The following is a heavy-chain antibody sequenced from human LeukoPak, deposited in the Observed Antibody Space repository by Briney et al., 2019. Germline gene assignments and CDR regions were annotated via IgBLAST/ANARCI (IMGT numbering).Heavy chain of an antibody. J-gene: IGHJ4*02. D-gene: IGHD6-6*01. Sequence: SETLSLTCSVSGASVSSYYWSWVRKSPDKGLERIGYVYHSGSSSNPSLQSRVTISQDTSRNQFSLKMTSVTAADTAVYYCAKLLGEEYWGQGTLVVVSS. CDR2: VYHSGS. V-gene: IGHV4-59*02. CDR3: AKLLGEEY. CDR1: GASVSSYY.